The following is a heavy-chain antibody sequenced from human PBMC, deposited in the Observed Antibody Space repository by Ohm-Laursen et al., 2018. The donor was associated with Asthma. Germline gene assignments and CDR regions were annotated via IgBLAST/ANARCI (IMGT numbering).Heavy chain of an antibody. CDR1: GYTFTSYA. CDR2: INTNTGNP. V-gene: IGHV7-4-1*02. Sequence: GSSVKVSCKASGYTFTSYAMNWVRQAPGQGLEWMGWINTNTGNPTYAQGFTGRFVFSLDASVSTAYLQISSLKAEDTAVYYCASEYYYDSSGHHGMDVWGQGTTVTVSS. CDR3: ASEYYYDSSGHHGMDV. J-gene: IGHJ6*02. D-gene: IGHD3-22*01.